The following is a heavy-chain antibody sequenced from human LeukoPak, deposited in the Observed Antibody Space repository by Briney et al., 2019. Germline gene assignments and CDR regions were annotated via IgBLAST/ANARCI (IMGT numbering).Heavy chain of an antibody. J-gene: IGHJ4*02. V-gene: IGHV3-30-3*01. Sequence: GMSLRLSCAASGYTFSNYAMHWVRQAPGKGLEWVAVISYDGSNKYYADSVKGRSTISRDNSKNTLYLQMNSLRAEDTAVYYCARGGYGDYSLDYWGQGTLVTVSS. CDR2: ISYDGSNK. CDR3: ARGGYGDYSLDY. CDR1: GYTFSNYA. D-gene: IGHD4-17*01.